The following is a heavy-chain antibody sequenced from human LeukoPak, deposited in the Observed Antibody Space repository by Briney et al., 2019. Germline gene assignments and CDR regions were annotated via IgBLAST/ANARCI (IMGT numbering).Heavy chain of an antibody. J-gene: IGHJ4*02. CDR2: IYYSGTT. CDR3: ARGQFYHDSTGYSD. V-gene: IGHV4-59*01. D-gene: IGHD3-22*01. CDR1: GGSMSNYY. Sequence: ETLSLTCTVSGGSMSNYYWIWVRQPPGKGLEGIGYIYYSGTTSYNPSLKSRVTISVDTSKNQFSLKVNSVTAADAAVYYCARGQFYHDSTGYSDWGQGTLVTVSS.